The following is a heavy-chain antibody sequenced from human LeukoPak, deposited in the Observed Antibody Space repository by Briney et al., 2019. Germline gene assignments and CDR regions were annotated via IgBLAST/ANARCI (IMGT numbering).Heavy chain of an antibody. Sequence: ASVKVSCKASGYTFTSYDINWVRQATGQGLEWMGWMNPNSGNTGYAQKFQGRVTITRNTSISTAYMELSSLRSEDTAVYYCARVSSRRLRVLGHWGQGTLVTVSS. D-gene: IGHD3-3*01. CDR2: MNPNSGNT. CDR3: ARVSSRRLRVLGH. V-gene: IGHV1-8*03. CDR1: GYTFTSYD. J-gene: IGHJ4*02.